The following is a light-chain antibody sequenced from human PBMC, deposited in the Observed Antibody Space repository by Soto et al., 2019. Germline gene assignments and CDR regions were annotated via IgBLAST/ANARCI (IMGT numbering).Light chain of an antibody. CDR2: EVS. CDR1: SSDVGGYDF. V-gene: IGLV2-14*01. J-gene: IGLJ3*02. Sequence: QSALTQPASVSGSPGQSITISCTGTSSDVGGYDFVSWYQQHPGKAPKLIIYEVSNRPSGVSHRFSGSKSGNTASLTISGLQAEDEADYYCNSYTSTSARVFGGGTKVTV. CDR3: NSYTSTSARV.